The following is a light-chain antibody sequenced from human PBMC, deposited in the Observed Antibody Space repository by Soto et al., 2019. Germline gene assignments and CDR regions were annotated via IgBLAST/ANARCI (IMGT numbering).Light chain of an antibody. CDR1: SSDVGTYKY. CDR3: CSYAGSYTDV. CDR2: DVT. Sequence: QSVLTQPRSVSGSPGQSVTISCTGTSSDVGTYKYVSWYQNQPGTAPKLIIYDVTKRPSGVPDRFSGSKSGDTASLTISGLQAEDEADYYCCSYAGSYTDVFGTGTKVTVL. J-gene: IGLJ1*01. V-gene: IGLV2-11*01.